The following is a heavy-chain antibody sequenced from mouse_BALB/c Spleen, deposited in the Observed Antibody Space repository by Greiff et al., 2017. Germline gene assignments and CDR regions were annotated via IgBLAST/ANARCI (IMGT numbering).Heavy chain of an antibody. Sequence: EVQLQQSGPELVKPGASVKISCKASGYTFTDYYMNWVKQSHGKSLEWIGLVNPNNGGTSYNQKFKGKATLTVDKSSSTAYMELRSLTSEDSAVYYCARSYDGYYVDAYWGQGTLVTVSA. CDR3: ARSYDGYYVDAY. CDR1: GYTFTDYY. CDR2: VNPNNGGT. J-gene: IGHJ3*01. V-gene: IGHV1-26*01. D-gene: IGHD2-3*01.